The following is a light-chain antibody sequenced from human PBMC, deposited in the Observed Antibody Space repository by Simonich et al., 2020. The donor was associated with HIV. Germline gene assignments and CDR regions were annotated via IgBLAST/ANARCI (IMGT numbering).Light chain of an antibody. CDR2: DVS. CDR3: SSYTSITTWV. Sequence: QSALTQPASVSGSPGQSITIYCTGTSSDVGGYNYVSWYQQHPGKAPKLMIYDVSNRPSGVSNRFAGSKSGNTASLTISGLQAEDEADYYCSSYTSITTWVFGEGTKLTVL. J-gene: IGLJ3*02. CDR1: SSDVGGYNY. V-gene: IGLV2-14*01.